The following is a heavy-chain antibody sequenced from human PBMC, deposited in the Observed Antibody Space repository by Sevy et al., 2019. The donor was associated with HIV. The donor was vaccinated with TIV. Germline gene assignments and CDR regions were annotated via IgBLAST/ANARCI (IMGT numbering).Heavy chain of an antibody. D-gene: IGHD2-8*01. CDR3: AREGCTKPHDY. J-gene: IGHJ4*02. V-gene: IGHV3-23*01. CDR1: GFTFSKYS. Sequence: GGSLRLSCAASGFTFSKYSMSWIRQTPGKGLEWVSTFSFGCGKINYADSVKGRFTISRDDSRNTFYLQMNSLRAEDTAIYYCAREGCTKPHDYWGQGTLVTVSS. CDR2: FSFGCGKI.